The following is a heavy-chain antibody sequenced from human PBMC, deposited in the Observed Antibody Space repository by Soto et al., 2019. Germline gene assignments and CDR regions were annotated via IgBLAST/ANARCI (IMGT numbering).Heavy chain of an antibody. CDR2: ISAYNGNT. V-gene: IGHV1-18*01. D-gene: IGHD3-10*01. J-gene: IGHJ6*02. CDR1: GYTFTSYG. Sequence: QVQLVQSGAEVKKPGASVKVSCKASGYTFTSYGISWVRQAPGQGLEWMGWISAYNGNTNYAQKLQGRVTMTTDTSTITAYMELRSLGSDDTAVYYCARLHYYGSGSYGGLYYGMDVWGQGTTVTVSS. CDR3: ARLHYYGSGSYGGLYYGMDV.